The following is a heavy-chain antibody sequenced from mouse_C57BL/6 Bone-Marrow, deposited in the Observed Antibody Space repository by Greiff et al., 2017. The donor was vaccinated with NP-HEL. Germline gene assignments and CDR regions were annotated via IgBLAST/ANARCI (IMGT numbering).Heavy chain of an antibody. CDR2: IYPGSGST. Sequence: QVQLKQPGAELVKPGASVKMSCKASGYTFTSYWITWVKQRPGQGLEWIGDIYPGSGSTNYNEKFKSKATLTVDTSSSTAYMQLSSLTSEDSAVYYCARRGLRRWYAMDYWGQGTSVTVSS. J-gene: IGHJ4*01. D-gene: IGHD2-4*01. CDR3: ARRGLRRWYAMDY. CDR1: GYTFTSYW. V-gene: IGHV1-55*01.